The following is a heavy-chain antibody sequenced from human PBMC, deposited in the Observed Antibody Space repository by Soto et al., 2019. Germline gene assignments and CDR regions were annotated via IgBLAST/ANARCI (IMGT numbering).Heavy chain of an antibody. CDR1: GFTFRSYG. J-gene: IGHJ4*02. CDR2: ISSTGSYI. CDR3: ARSGGTTSEFYFDY. D-gene: IGHD2-2*01. Sequence: EVQLVESGGGLVKPGGSLRLSCAASGFTFRSYGMSWVRQAPGKGLEWVSSISSTGSYIYYADSMKGRFTISRDNAKNSLYLQMNSLRAEDTAVYYCARSGGTTSEFYFDYWGQGTLVTVSS. V-gene: IGHV3-21*01.